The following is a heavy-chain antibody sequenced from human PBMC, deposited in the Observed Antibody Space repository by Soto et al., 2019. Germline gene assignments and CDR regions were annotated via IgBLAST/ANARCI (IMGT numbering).Heavy chain of an antibody. V-gene: IGHV1-69*13. D-gene: IGHD3-9*01. Sequence: SVKVSCKASGGTFSSYAISWVRQAPGQGLEWMGGIIPIFGTANYAQKFQGRVTITADESTSTAYMELSSLRSEDTAVYYCARSKYYDILTGYYYYYYGMDVWGQGTTVTVSS. CDR2: IIPIFGTA. CDR1: GGTFSSYA. J-gene: IGHJ6*02. CDR3: ARSKYYDILTGYYYYYYGMDV.